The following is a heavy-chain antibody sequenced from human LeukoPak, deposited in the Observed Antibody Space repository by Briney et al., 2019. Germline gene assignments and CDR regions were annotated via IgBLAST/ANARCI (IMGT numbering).Heavy chain of an antibody. CDR1: GFIFGDYY. V-gene: IGHV3-23*01. CDR3: AKDLHLDFYYYYYYGMDV. D-gene: IGHD2-15*01. Sequence: GGTLRLSCKASGFIFGDYYMSWVRQAPGKGLEWVSAISGSGGSTYYADSVKGRFTISRDNSKNTLYLQMNSLRAEDTAVYYCAKDLHLDFYYYYYYGMDVWGQGTTVTVSS. J-gene: IGHJ6*02. CDR2: ISGSGGST.